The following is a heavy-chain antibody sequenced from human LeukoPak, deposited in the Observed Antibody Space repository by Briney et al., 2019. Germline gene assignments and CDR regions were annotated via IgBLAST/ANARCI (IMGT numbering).Heavy chain of an antibody. D-gene: IGHD6-6*01. Sequence: ASVKVSCKASGYTFTVYYMHWVRQAPGQGLEWMGWINPNSGGTNYAQKFQGRVTMTRDTSISTAYMELSRLRSDDTAVYYCARDEAARPIPHWFDPWGQGTLVTVSS. J-gene: IGHJ5*02. CDR1: GYTFTVYY. CDR2: INPNSGGT. V-gene: IGHV1-2*02. CDR3: ARDEAARPIPHWFDP.